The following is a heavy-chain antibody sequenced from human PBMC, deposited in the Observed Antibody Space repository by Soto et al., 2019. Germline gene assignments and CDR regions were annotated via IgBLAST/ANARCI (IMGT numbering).Heavy chain of an antibody. Sequence: SETLSLTCTVPGASVINHYWAWIRQSPGRGLEPIGYVSNTATTTYNPSLKTRVTISVDASKSQFYLKLRSVTAADTAVYYCARARLSRSWLFDSWGQGTLVTVSS. CDR3: ARARLSRSWLFDS. J-gene: IGHJ5*01. CDR2: VSNTATT. V-gene: IGHV4-59*02. CDR1: GASVINHY. D-gene: IGHD3-10*01.